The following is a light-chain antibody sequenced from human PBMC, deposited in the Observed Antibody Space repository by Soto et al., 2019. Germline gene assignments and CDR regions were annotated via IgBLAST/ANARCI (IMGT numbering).Light chain of an antibody. CDR2: DAS. J-gene: IGKJ4*01. V-gene: IGKV3-11*01. Sequence: EVVLTQSPATLSLSPGERATLSCRASQSVSTYLAWYQQRPGQAPRLLIYDASNRATGIPARFSGSGSGTDFTLTISSLEPEDFAVYHCQQRQQRSNLLTFGGGTKVEMK. CDR1: QSVSTY. CDR3: QQRQQRSNLLT.